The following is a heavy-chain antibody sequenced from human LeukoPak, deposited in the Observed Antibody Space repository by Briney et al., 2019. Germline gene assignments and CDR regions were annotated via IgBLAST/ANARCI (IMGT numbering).Heavy chain of an antibody. CDR2: IIPIFGTA. J-gene: IGHJ3*02. CDR3: ASAPWGDYDSSGYYYGNAFDI. D-gene: IGHD3-22*01. V-gene: IGHV1-69*05. Sequence: GASVKVSCKASGGTFSSYAISWVRQAPGQGLEWMGGIIPIFGTANYAQKFQGRVTITTDESTSTAYMELSSLRSEDTAVYYCASAPWGDYDSSGYYYGNAFDIWAKGQWSPSLQ. CDR1: GGTFSSYA.